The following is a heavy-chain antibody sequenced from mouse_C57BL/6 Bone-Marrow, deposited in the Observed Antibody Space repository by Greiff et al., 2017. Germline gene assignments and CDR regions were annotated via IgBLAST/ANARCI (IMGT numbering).Heavy chain of an antibody. J-gene: IGHJ3*01. V-gene: IGHV1-81*01. CDR2: IYPRSGNT. D-gene: IGHD3-2*02. CDR3: ARGGLSRFAY. CDR1: GYTFTSYG. Sequence: QVQLQQSGAELARPGASVKLSCKASGYTFTSYGISWVKQRTGQGLEWIGEIYPRSGNTYYNEKFKGKATLTADKSSSTAYMGLRSLTSEDSAVYFCARGGLSRFAYWGQGTLVTVSA.